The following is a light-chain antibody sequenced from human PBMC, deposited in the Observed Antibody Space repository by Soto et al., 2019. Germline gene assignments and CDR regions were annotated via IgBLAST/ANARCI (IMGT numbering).Light chain of an antibody. CDR2: WAS. J-gene: IGKJ4*01. Sequence: DIVMTQSPDSLALSLGERATINCKSSQSVLYTSNNKNYLGWYQQKAGQPPKLLIYWASTRESGVPDRFSGSGSWTDFTLTISSLQAEDVAVYYCQQYYSTPLSFGGGTKVEIK. CDR1: QSVLYTSNNKNY. V-gene: IGKV4-1*01. CDR3: QQYYSTPLS.